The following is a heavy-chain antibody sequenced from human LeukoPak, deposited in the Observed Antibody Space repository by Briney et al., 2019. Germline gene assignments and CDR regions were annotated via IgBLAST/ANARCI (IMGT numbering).Heavy chain of an antibody. V-gene: IGHV7-4-1*02. CDR1: GYTFTSYA. Sequence: ASVKVSCKASGYTFTSYAMNWVRQAPGQGLEWVGWINTNTGNPTYAQGFTGRFVFSLDTSVSTAYLQISSLKAEDTAVYYCARDLTTVTYYMDVWGKGTTVTVSS. CDR2: INTNTGNP. D-gene: IGHD4-17*01. CDR3: ARDLTTVTYYMDV. J-gene: IGHJ6*03.